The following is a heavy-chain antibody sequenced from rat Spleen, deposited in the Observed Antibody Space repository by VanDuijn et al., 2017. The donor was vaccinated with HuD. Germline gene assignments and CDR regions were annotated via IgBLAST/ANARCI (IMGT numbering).Heavy chain of an antibody. CDR2: ISAGGSST. J-gene: IGHJ3*01. CDR1: GFIFSNNY. V-gene: IGHV5-27*01. D-gene: IGHD1-7*01. Sequence: EVQLVESGGGLVQPGRSLKLSCEASGFIFSNNYMAWVRQAPTKGLEWVAYISAGGSSTYYRDSVKGRFTISRDNAKSTLYLQMDSLRSEDTATYYCARPNYGYPFAYWGQGTLVTVSS. CDR3: ARPNYGYPFAY.